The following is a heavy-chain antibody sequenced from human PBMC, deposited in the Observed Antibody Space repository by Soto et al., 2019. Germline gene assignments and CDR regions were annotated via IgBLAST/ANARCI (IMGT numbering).Heavy chain of an antibody. D-gene: IGHD2-2*01. J-gene: IGHJ2*01. Sequence: TPGKGLEWVGRIESKTDGGTTDYAAPVKGRFAVSRDDSKNTLYLQMNSLKTEDTAVYYCFLQAEDGIRGTVPVSAFLLNRSSDL. CDR3: FLQAEDGIRGTVPVSAFLLNRSSDL. CDR2: IESKTDGGTT. V-gene: IGHV3-15*04.